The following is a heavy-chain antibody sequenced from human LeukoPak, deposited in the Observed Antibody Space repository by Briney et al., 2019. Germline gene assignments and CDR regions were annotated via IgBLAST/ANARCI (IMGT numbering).Heavy chain of an antibody. V-gene: IGHV4-34*01. Sequence: SETLSLTCAVYGGSFSGYYWSWIRQPPGKGLEWIGEINHSGSTNYNLSLKSRVTISVDTSKNQFSLKLSSVTAADTAVYYCARGLSGGSYINKGRYYFDYWGQGTLVTVSS. CDR1: GGSFSGYY. CDR2: INHSGST. J-gene: IGHJ4*02. CDR3: ARGLSGGSYINKGRYYFDY. D-gene: IGHD1-26*01.